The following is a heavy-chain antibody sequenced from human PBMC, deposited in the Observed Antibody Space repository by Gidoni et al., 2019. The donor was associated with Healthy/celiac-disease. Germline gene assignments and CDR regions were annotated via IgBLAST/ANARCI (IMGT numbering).Heavy chain of an antibody. V-gene: IGHV1-18*01. CDR3: ARVPIYYDSSGYLYYFDY. Sequence: QVQLVQSGAEVKKPGASVKVSCKASGYTFTSYGISWVRQAPGQGLEWMGWISAYNGNTNYAQKLQGRVTMTTDTSTSTAYMELRSLRSDDTAVYYCARVPIYYDSSGYLYYFDYWGQGTLVTVSS. J-gene: IGHJ4*02. CDR2: ISAYNGNT. D-gene: IGHD3-22*01. CDR1: GYTFTSYG.